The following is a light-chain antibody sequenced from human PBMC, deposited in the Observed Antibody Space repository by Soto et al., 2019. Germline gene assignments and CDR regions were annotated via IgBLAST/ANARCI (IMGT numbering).Light chain of an antibody. V-gene: IGKV1-39*01. CDR3: HQTYGKHRT. J-gene: IGKJ1*01. CDR1: QNISKY. Sequence: DIQMTQSPSSLSASVGDRVTITCRASQNISKYLNWYQQKLGKAPKLLIYAASSLQSGVPSRFSGSGSGTDFTLSISSPQPEDFATYYCHQTYGKHRTFGQGTKVDI. CDR2: AAS.